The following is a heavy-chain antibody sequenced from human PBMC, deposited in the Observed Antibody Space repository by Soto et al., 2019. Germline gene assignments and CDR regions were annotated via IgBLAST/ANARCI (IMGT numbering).Heavy chain of an antibody. CDR3: ARVYDILTAYYFDS. CDR2: IGYDGGNK. J-gene: IGHJ4*02. CDR1: GFTFSSDC. D-gene: IGHD3-9*01. Sequence: GGSLRLACSASGFTFSSDCMRWVRQAPGKGLEWVAVIGYDGGNKYYADSVKGRFTISRDNAKNSLYLQMTSLRAEDTALYHCARVYDILTAYYFDSWGQGTMVTVSS. V-gene: IGHV3-33*01.